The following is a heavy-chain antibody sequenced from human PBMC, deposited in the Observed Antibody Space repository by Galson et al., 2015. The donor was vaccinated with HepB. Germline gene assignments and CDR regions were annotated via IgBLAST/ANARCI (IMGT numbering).Heavy chain of an antibody. V-gene: IGHV3-7*03. Sequence: SLRLSCAASGFIFSNYWMSWVRQAPGKGLEWVANIKEDRSKIYYVDSVKGRFMISRDNDKNSLYLQMNSLSAKDTGVYYCVRGMHVWGRGTTVTVS. CDR2: IKEDRSKI. CDR1: GFIFSNYW. J-gene: IGHJ6*02. CDR3: VRGMHV.